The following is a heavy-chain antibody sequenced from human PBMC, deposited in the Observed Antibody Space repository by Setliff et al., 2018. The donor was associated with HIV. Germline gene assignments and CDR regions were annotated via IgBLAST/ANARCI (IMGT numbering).Heavy chain of an antibody. D-gene: IGHD2-15*01. CDR3: ARGALLAVFDFDH. CDR1: GYTFTTYS. Sequence: ASVKVSCKASGYTFTTYSLHWVRQAPGQSLEWMGWINVGKGDTKYSQDFQGRITITRDTSANTAYMELSRLTSDDTAVYFCARGALLAVFDFDHWGHGTLVTVSS. V-gene: IGHV1-3*01. CDR2: INVGKGDT. J-gene: IGHJ4*01.